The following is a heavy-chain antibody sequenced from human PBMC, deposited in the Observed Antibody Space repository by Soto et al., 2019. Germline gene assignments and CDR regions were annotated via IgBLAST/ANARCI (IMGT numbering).Heavy chain of an antibody. J-gene: IGHJ6*02. CDR3: ARTRSAGSDFHYYSLDV. Sequence: QVQLVESGGGVVQPGRSLRLSCAASGLTFNSYGMHWVRQGPGNGLEWVAFISYDSTKTYYADSVKGRFTISRDNSNSALYVQMNSLTGEDTAVYYCARTRSAGSDFHYYSLDVWGQGTTVTVSS. D-gene: IGHD1-26*01. CDR2: ISYDSTKT. CDR1: GLTFNSYG. V-gene: IGHV3-30*03.